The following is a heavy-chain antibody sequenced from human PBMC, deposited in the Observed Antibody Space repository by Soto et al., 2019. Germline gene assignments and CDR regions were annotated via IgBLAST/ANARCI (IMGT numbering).Heavy chain of an antibody. CDR3: ASHGAQAAAARSNWFDP. V-gene: IGHV4-39*01. CDR2: IYYSGST. CDR1: GGSISSSSYY. D-gene: IGHD6-13*01. Sequence: SETLSLTCTVSGGSISSSSYYWGWIRQPPGKGLEWIGSIYYSGSTYYNPSLKSRVTISVDTSKNQFSLKLSSVTAADTAVYYCASHGAQAAAARSNWFDPWGQGTLVTVSS. J-gene: IGHJ5*02.